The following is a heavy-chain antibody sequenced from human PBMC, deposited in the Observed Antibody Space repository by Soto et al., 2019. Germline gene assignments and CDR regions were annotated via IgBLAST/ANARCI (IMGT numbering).Heavy chain of an antibody. J-gene: IGHJ4*02. V-gene: IGHV4-4*02. D-gene: IGHD1-26*01. CDR2: IYHTGGR. CDR3: ARALGGKTLSFYYSDN. Sequence: SETLSLTCFVSGDSINNTYWCSWVRQAPEKGLEWIGEIYHTGGRSYMPSLRGRITLSVDTSKNQFSLKLTSVTAADTAVYYCARALGGKTLSFYYSDNWGQGALVTVSS. CDR1: GDSINNTYW.